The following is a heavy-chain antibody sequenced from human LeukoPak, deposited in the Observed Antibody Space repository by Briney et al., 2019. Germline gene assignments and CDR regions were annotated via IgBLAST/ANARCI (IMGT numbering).Heavy chain of an antibody. CDR3: ARTVCDSTSCYWNWFDP. D-gene: IGHD2-2*01. V-gene: IGHV1-8*02. CDR2: MNPNSGNT. Sequence: ASVTVSCTASGGTFSSYAISWVRQATGQGLEWMGWMNPNSGNTGYAHKFQGRVTMTRDASISTAYMELNSLRSEDTAVYYCARTVCDSTSCYWNWFDPWGQGTLVTVSS. CDR1: GGTFSSYA. J-gene: IGHJ5*02.